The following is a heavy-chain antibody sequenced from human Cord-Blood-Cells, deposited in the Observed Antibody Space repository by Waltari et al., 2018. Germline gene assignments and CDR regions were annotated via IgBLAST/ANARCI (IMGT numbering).Heavy chain of an antibody. CDR1: GYSFTSYW. CDR2: XXXDDCDX. V-gene: IGHV5-51*01. CDR3: ARHDYSNYDY. J-gene: IGHJ4*02. D-gene: IGHD4-4*01. Sequence: EVQLVQSGAEVKKPGESLKISCKGSGYSFTSYWFGWVRQMPGKGREWMGXXXXDDCDXRYSPSVQXXVTISXGXSXXXXYRQXXSLXASDTSXYYCARHDYSNYDYWGQGTLVTVSS.